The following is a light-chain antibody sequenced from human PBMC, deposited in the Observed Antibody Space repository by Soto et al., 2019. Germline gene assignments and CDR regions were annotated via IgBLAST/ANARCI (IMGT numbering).Light chain of an antibody. CDR1: QSISSN. CDR3: QQYSNWPET. V-gene: IGKV3-15*01. Sequence: EIVMTQSPATLSVSPGERASLSCRASQSISSNLAWYQQKPGQAPRLLIYDASTRATGIPARFSGSGSGTEFTLTISSLQSEDFAVYYCQQYSNWPETFGQGTKVDI. J-gene: IGKJ1*01. CDR2: DAS.